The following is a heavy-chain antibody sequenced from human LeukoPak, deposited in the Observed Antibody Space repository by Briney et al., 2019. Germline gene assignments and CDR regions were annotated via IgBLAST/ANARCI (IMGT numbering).Heavy chain of an antibody. V-gene: IGHV4-4*07. Sequence: SETLSLTCTVSGVSFSSYYWSWVRQPAGEGPEWNGGIYTGGSTSYTPSLKSRVTMSVDTSKTQFSLELSSVTAADTAVYYCARGGIYGFDYWGQGTLVTVSS. CDR1: GVSFSSYY. CDR2: IYTGGST. D-gene: IGHD1-26*01. CDR3: ARGGIYGFDY. J-gene: IGHJ4*02.